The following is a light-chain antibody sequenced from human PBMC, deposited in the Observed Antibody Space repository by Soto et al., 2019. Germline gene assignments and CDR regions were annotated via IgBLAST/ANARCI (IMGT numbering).Light chain of an antibody. J-gene: IGLJ1*01. Sequence: QSALTRPASVSGSLGQSITSSCTGTTRDIAGYNYISWYQQLPGKAPKLMIYQVTIRPSGISNRFSGSKSGNTASLTISGLQAEDEADYYCTSFSSSTSLYVFGTGTKVTVL. CDR1: TRDIAGYNY. V-gene: IGLV2-14*01. CDR3: TSFSSSTSLYV. CDR2: QVT.